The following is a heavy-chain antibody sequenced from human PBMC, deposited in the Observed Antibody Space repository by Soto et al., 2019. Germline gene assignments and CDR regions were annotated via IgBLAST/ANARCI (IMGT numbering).Heavy chain of an antibody. CDR2: ISYDGSNK. CDR1: GFTFSSYG. J-gene: IGHJ6*02. CDR3: AKDVVVRATTGLGDYYYYDGMDV. D-gene: IGHD1-26*01. Sequence: QVQLVESGGGVVQPGRSLRLSCAASGFTFSSYGMHWVRQAPGKGLEWVSVISYDGSNKYYADSVKGRFTISRDNSKNTLYLQMNSLRAEDKAVYYCAKDVVVRATTGLGDYYYYDGMDVWAQGTTVTVSS. V-gene: IGHV3-30*18.